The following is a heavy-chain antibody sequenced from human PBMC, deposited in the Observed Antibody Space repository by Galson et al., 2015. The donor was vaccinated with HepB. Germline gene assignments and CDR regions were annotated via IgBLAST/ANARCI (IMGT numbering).Heavy chain of an antibody. CDR3: TRSRDASGGGYYYYMDV. CDR1: GFTFSGSA. D-gene: IGHD6-25*01. Sequence: SLRLSCAASGFTFSGSAMHWVRQASGKGLEWVGRIRSKANSYATAYAASVKGRFTISRDDSKNTAYLQMNSLKTEDTAVYYCTRSRDASGGGYYYYMDVWGKGTTVTVSS. V-gene: IGHV3-73*01. J-gene: IGHJ6*03. CDR2: IRSKANSYAT.